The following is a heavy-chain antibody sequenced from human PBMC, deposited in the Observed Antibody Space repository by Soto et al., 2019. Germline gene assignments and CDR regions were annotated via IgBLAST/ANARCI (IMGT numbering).Heavy chain of an antibody. V-gene: IGHV4-30-2*01. J-gene: IGHJ4*02. CDR1: GDFVKSGSYS. D-gene: IGHD3-16*01. CDR2: IYHGEDT. Sequence: PSETLSLTCAVFGDFVKSGSYSWSWIRQPPGAGLQWIGYIYHGEDTYYNPSLKSRITMSIDRSNNEFSLKLNFVTAADTAVYYCAAVPKGRLDFDYWSPGTLVTVSS. CDR3: AAVPKGRLDFDY.